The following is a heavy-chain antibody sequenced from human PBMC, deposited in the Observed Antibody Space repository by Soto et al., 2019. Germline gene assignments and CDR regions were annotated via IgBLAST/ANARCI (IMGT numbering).Heavy chain of an antibody. CDR2: ISAYNGNT. Sequence: QVQLVQSGAEVKKPGASVKVSCKASGYTFTSYGISWVRQAPGQGLEWMGWISAYNGNTNYAQKLQGRVTMTTDTSTSTAYMALRSLRSDDTAVYYCAFTYEYSNHYYYGMDVWGQGTTVTVSS. V-gene: IGHV1-18*01. CDR1: GYTFTSYG. D-gene: IGHD4-4*01. CDR3: AFTYEYSNHYYYGMDV. J-gene: IGHJ6*02.